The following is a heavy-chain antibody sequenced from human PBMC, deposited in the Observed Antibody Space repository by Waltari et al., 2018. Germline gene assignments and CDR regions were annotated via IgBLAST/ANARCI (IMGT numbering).Heavy chain of an antibody. J-gene: IGHJ3*01. V-gene: IGHV4-39*01. Sequence: GWIPQPPGQVPGWRATMSYSGATYISPSLKSRVTISRDTSNNQLSLTLRSVTAADTAVYYCATYIGASIGTAAFDVWGQGTMVNVSS. D-gene: IGHD5-12*01. CDR3: ATYIGASIGTAAFDV. CDR2: MSYSGAT.